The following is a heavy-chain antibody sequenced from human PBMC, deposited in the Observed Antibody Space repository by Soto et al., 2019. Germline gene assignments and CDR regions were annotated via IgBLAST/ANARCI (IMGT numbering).Heavy chain of an antibody. D-gene: IGHD2-15*01. CDR1: GFTVSSNY. V-gene: IGHV3-53*04. Sequence: EVQLVESGGGLVQPGGSLRLSCAASGFTVSSNYMSWVRQAPGKGLEWVSVIYSGGSTYYADSVKGRFTISRHNSKKTVYLQMKSLRAEDVAVDYCARAPVDCSGGSSYPEDYYSYMDVWGKGTTVTVSS. CDR3: ARAPVDCSGGSSYPEDYYSYMDV. CDR2: IYSGGST. J-gene: IGHJ6*03.